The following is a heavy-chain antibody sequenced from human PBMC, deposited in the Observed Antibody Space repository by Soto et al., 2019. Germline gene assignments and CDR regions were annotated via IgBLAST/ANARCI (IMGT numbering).Heavy chain of an antibody. D-gene: IGHD3-10*01. CDR2: ISAYNGNT. V-gene: IGHV1-18*01. J-gene: IGHJ3*02. Sequence: QVPLVQSGAEVKKPGASVKVSCKASGYTFTSYGISWVRQAPGQGLEWMGWISAYNGNTNYAQKLQGRVTMTTDTSTSTAYMELRSLRSDDTAVYYCARTPINYYGSGSYYNGRNAFDIWGQGTMVTVSS. CDR1: GYTFTSYG. CDR3: ARTPINYYGSGSYYNGRNAFDI.